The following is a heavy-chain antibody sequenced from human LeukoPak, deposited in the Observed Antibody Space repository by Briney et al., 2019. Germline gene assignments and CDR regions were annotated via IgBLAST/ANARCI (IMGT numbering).Heavy chain of an antibody. V-gene: IGHV4-31*03. CDR3: AREGISGPFDY. CDR1: GGSISSGGYY. J-gene: IGHJ4*02. D-gene: IGHD6-13*01. Sequence: SETLSLTCTVSGGSISSGGYYWSWLRQHPGEGLEWIGYIYYSGSTYYNPSLKSRVTISVDTSKNQFSLKLSSVTAADTAGYFCAREGISGPFDYGGQGTLVTVSS. CDR2: IYYSGST.